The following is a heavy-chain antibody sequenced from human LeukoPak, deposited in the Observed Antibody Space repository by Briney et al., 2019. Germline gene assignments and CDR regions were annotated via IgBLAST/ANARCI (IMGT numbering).Heavy chain of an antibody. CDR3: ARVNSGLDAFDI. V-gene: IGHV3-53*01. CDR1: GFTVTTHY. J-gene: IGHJ3*02. D-gene: IGHD1-26*01. Sequence: GGSLRLSCAASGFTVTTHYMTWVRQAPGKGLEWVSVTYAGGDTYYADSVKGRFIISRDDSKDTLYLQMNRLRAEDTAVYYCARVNSGLDAFDIWGQGTMVTVSS. CDR2: TYAGGDT.